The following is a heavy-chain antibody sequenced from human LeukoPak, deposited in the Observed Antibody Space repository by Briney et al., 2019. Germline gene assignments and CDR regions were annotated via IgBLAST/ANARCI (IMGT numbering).Heavy chain of an antibody. V-gene: IGHV4-34*01. Sequence: SETLSLTCAVYGGSFSGYYWSWIRQPPGKGLEWIGEINHSGSTNYHPSLKSRVTISVDTSKNQFSLKLSSVTAADTAVYYCARGPRHYYDRRFDYWGQGTLVTVSS. D-gene: IGHD3-22*01. CDR3: ARGPRHYYDRRFDY. CDR2: INHSGST. J-gene: IGHJ4*02. CDR1: GGSFSGYY.